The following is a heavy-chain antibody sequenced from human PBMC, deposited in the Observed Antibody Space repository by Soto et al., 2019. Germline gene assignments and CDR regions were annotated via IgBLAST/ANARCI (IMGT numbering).Heavy chain of an antibody. J-gene: IGHJ4*02. V-gene: IGHV3-48*01. CDR3: ARSGNYRLDC. Sequence: EVPLVESGGGLVQPGGSLRLSCAASGFSFSNHNMNWVRQAPGKGLEWISYISTSGSSIYYAASVKGRFTISRDNAKNSLYLQMNSLRAEDTAVYYCARSGNYRLDCWGQGTLVTVSS. CDR1: GFSFSNHN. D-gene: IGHD1-26*01. CDR2: ISTSGSSI.